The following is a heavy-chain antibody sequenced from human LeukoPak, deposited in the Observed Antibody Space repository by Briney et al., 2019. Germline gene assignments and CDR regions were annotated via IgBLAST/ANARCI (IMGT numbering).Heavy chain of an antibody. V-gene: IGHV3-23*01. CDR1: GFILNTFS. J-gene: IGHJ6*03. CDR3: AKLPDFGVGYYYYYMDV. CDR2: ISATGGTT. D-gene: IGHD3-3*01. Sequence: GGSLRLSCVASGFILNTFSMTWVRQAPGKGPEWVSDISATGGTTYYADSVKGRFTISRDNSKNTLYLQMNSLRAEDTALYYCAKLPDFGVGYYYYYMDVWGKGTTVTVSS.